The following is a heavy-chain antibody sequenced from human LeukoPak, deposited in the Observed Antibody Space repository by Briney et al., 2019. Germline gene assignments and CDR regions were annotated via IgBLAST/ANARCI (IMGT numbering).Heavy chain of an antibody. D-gene: IGHD3-22*01. CDR3: ARGTMKSGFDP. Sequence: SETLSLTCVVSGGSISSGGYSWSWIRQPPGKGLEWIGYIYHSGSTYYNPSLKSRVTISVDRSKNQFSLKLSSVTAADTAVYYCARGTMKSGFDPWGQGTLVTVSS. CDR2: IYHSGST. V-gene: IGHV4-30-2*01. J-gene: IGHJ5*02. CDR1: GGSISSGGYS.